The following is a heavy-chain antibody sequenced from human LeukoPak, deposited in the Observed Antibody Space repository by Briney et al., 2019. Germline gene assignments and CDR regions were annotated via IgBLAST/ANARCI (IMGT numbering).Heavy chain of an antibody. CDR1: GGTISNYV. V-gene: IGHV1-69*13. Sequence: ASVKVSCKTAGGTISNYVISWVRQAPGQGLEWMGGIIPIFTTANYAQKFQGRVTITADESTSTAYMELSSLRSEDTAVYYCASQSRHKWELLHDYWGQGTLVTVSS. CDR3: ASQSRHKWELLHDY. D-gene: IGHD1-26*01. CDR2: IIPIFTTA. J-gene: IGHJ4*02.